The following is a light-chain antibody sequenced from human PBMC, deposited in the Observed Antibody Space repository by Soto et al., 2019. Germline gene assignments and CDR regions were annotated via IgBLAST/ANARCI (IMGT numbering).Light chain of an antibody. CDR3: QQRSNWPPT. Sequence: EIVLTQSPATLSLSPGERATLSCRASQSVSSYLAWYQQKPGQAPRLLIYDSSNRATGIPARFSGSESGTDITLTISSPEPEDFAVYYCQQRSNWPPTFGGGTKVEIK. J-gene: IGKJ4*01. CDR1: QSVSSY. V-gene: IGKV3-11*01. CDR2: DSS.